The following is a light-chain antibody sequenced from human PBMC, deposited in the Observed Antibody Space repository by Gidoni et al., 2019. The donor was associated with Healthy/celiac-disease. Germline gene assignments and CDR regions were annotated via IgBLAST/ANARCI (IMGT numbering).Light chain of an antibody. CDR2: SAS. J-gene: IGKJ1*01. CDR3: QQAYNIPRT. Sequence: DIQMTQSPSSLSASVGDRVTITCRASQSISSHLNWFQLKPGKAPKLLIYSASTLQSGVPSRFSGSGSVTDFTLTISSLQPEDFATYYCQQAYNIPRTFGQGTRVEIK. V-gene: IGKV1-39*01. CDR1: QSISSH.